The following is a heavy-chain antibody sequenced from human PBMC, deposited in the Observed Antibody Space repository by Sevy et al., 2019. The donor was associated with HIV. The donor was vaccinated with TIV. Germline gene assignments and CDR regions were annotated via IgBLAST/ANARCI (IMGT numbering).Heavy chain of an antibody. J-gene: IGHJ4*02. D-gene: IGHD3-22*01. Sequence: VSVNVSCKVSGYTLTQLSMHWVRQAPGKGLEWMGSFDPEDGETLYAQNFQGRVTMTEDTSTDTAYMALSSLRSEDTAIYYCATTKDYYDSSGSPFDYWGQGTLVTVSS. CDR1: GYTLTQLS. V-gene: IGHV1-24*01. CDR2: FDPEDGET. CDR3: ATTKDYYDSSGSPFDY.